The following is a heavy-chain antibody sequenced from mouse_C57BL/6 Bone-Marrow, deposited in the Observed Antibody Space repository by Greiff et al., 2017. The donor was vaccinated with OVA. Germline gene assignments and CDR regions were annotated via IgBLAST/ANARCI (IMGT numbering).Heavy chain of an antibody. CDR3: ARWITTVAPYAMDY. J-gene: IGHJ4*01. CDR1: GYTFTSYG. D-gene: IGHD1-1*01. CDR2: IYPRSGNT. Sequence: QVQLKQSGAELARPGASVKLSCKASGYTFTSYGISWVKQRTGQGLEWIGEIYPRSGNTYYNEKFKGKATLTADKSSSTAYMELRSLTSEDSAVYFCARWITTVAPYAMDYWGQGTSVTVSS. V-gene: IGHV1-81*01.